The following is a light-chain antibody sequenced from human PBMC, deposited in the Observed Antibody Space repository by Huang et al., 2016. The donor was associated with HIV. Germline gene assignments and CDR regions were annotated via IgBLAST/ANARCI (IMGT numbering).Light chain of an antibody. CDR1: QSINKY. Sequence: DIQMTQSPSSLSASVGERVIITCRASQSINKYLNWYQQMPGKAPKLLIYGESTLQGAVSSRFSGSGSGTEFTLTISSLQPEDAAMYYCQQSYRIPRTFGQGTSLEI. J-gene: IGKJ2*02. V-gene: IGKV1-39*01. CDR2: GES. CDR3: QQSYRIPRT.